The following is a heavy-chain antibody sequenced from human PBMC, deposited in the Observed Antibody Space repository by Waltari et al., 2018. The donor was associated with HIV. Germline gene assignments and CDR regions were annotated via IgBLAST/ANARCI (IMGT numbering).Heavy chain of an antibody. J-gene: IGHJ4*02. CDR2: VNSSGGT. D-gene: IGHD7-27*01. Sequence: QVQLQQWGAGLLRPSETLSLTCAVYDGSFSGYYWSWLRQPPGKGLEWIGEVNSSGGTSYSPSLKSRVSISVDTAKNQFSLRLTSVTAADTAAYYCANLQITATGTKFDSWGQGTLVTVSS. CDR1: DGSFSGYY. V-gene: IGHV4-34*01. CDR3: ANLQITATGTKFDS.